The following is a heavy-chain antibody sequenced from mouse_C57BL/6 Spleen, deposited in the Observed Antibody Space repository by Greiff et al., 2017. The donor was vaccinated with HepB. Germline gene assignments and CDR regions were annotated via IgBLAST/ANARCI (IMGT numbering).Heavy chain of an antibody. CDR2: IDPSDSYT. CDR3: ARSELPYFDV. J-gene: IGHJ1*03. D-gene: IGHD1-1*01. V-gene: IGHV1-69*01. Sequence: VQLQQPGAELVMPGASVKLSCKASGYTFTSYWMHWVKQRPGQGLEWIGEIDPSDSYTNYNQKFKGKSTLTVDKSSSTAYMQLSSLTSEDSAVYYCARSELPYFDVWGTGTTVTVSS. CDR1: GYTFTSYW.